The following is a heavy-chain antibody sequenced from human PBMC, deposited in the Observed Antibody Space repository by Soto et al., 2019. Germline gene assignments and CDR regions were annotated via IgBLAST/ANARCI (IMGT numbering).Heavy chain of an antibody. Sequence: GGSLRLSCAASGFTFSSYGMTWVRQAPGKGLEWDSTISYSDSSTYYADSVKGRFTISRDNSKNTLYLQMNSLRAADTAVYYCARGLRDGYNYRLVRSYFDYWGQGTLVTVSS. J-gene: IGHJ4*02. CDR3: ARGLRDGYNYRLVRSYFDY. V-gene: IGHV3-23*01. CDR1: GFTFSSYG. D-gene: IGHD5-12*01. CDR2: ISYSDSST.